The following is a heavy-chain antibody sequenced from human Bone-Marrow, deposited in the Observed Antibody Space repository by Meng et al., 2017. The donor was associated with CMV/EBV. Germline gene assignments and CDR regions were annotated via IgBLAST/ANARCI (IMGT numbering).Heavy chain of an antibody. CDR3: ARVGYCSSTSCLDY. D-gene: IGHD2-2*01. Sequence: LSLTCTASGFTVSGTYMSWIRQAPGKGLEWVSYISSSGSTIYYADSVKGRFTISRDNAKNSLYLQMNSLRAEDTAVYYCARVGYCSSTSCLDYWGQGTLVTVSS. J-gene: IGHJ4*02. CDR2: ISSSGSTI. V-gene: IGHV3-11*01. CDR1: GFTVSGTY.